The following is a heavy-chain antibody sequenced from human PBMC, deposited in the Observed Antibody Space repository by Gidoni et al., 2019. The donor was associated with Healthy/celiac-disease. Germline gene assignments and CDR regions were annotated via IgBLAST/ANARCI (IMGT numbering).Heavy chain of an antibody. V-gene: IGHV1-3*01. CDR3: AREGSSYWFDP. Sequence: QVQLVQSGAEVKKPGASVKVSCKASGYTFTSYAMHWVRQAPGQRLEWMGWINAGNGNTKYSQKFQGRVIITRDTSASTAYMELSSLRSEDTAVYYCAREGSSYWFDPWGQGTLVTVSS. CDR2: INAGNGNT. CDR1: GYTFTSYA. D-gene: IGHD6-13*01. J-gene: IGHJ5*02.